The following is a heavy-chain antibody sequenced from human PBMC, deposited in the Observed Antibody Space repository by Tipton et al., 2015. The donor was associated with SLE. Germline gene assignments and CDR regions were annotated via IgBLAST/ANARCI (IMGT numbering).Heavy chain of an antibody. CDR2: INHSGST. CDR1: GGSFSGYY. Sequence: LRLSCAVYGGSFSGYYWSWIRQPPGKGLEWIGEINHSGSTNHNPSLKSRVTISVDTSKNQLSLKLSAVTAADTAVHYCARALWKGGDYWGQGTLVTVSS. V-gene: IGHV4-34*01. D-gene: IGHD1-1*01. J-gene: IGHJ4*02. CDR3: ARALWKGGDY.